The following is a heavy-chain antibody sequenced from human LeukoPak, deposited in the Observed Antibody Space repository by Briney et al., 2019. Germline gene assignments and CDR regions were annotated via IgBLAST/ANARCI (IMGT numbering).Heavy chain of an antibody. D-gene: IGHD3-9*01. CDR3: ARVTGYYYYYYYMDV. CDR2: IYYSGST. CDR1: GGSISSYY. V-gene: IGHV4-59*01. Sequence: SETLSLTCTVSGGSISSYYWSWIRQPPGKGLEWIGYIYYSGSTNYNPSLKSRVTISVDTSKNQFSLKLSSVTVADTAVYYCARVTGYYYYYYYMDVWGKGTTVTISS. J-gene: IGHJ6*03.